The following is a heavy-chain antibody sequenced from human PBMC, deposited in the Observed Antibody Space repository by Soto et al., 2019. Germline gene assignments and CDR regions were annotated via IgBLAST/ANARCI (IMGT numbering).Heavy chain of an antibody. CDR3: AKGDNLGPKTGYAFDP. V-gene: IGHV6-1*01. D-gene: IGHD5-12*01. CDR2: TYFRSKWYN. CDR1: GDSVSSNTAS. Sequence: SQTLSLTCAISGDSVSSNTASWNWIRQSPSRGLEWLGRTYFRSKWYNDYAASVKSRIIINPDTSNNQFSLQLNSVTPEDTAVYFYAKGDNLGPKTGYAFDPWGQGIMVTVSS. J-gene: IGHJ5*02.